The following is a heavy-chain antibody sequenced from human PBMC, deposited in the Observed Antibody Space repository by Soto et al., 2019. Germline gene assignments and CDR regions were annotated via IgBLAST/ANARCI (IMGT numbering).Heavy chain of an antibody. CDR2: IYYSGST. V-gene: IGHV4-39*01. D-gene: IGHD5-12*01. Sequence: PSETLSLTCTVSGGSISSSSYYWGWIRQPPGKGLEWIGSIYYSGSTYYNPSLKSRVTISVDTSKNQFSLKLSSVTAADTAVYYCARIRTYSGYDWGQGTLVTVSS. CDR1: GGSISSSSYY. CDR3: ARIRTYSGYD. J-gene: IGHJ4*02.